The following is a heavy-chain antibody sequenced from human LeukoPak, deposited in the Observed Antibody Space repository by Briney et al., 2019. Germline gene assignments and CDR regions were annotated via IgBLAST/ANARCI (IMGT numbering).Heavy chain of an antibody. CDR2: IIPILGIA. Sequence: GSSVKVSCKASGGTFSSYAISWVRQAPGQGLEWMGRIIPILGIANYAQKFQGRVTITADKSTSTAYMELSSLRSEDTAVYYCARVSVTAGDFQPWGQGTLVTVSS. J-gene: IGHJ1*01. CDR3: ARVSVTAGDFQP. V-gene: IGHV1-69*04. D-gene: IGHD2-21*02. CDR1: GGTFSSYA.